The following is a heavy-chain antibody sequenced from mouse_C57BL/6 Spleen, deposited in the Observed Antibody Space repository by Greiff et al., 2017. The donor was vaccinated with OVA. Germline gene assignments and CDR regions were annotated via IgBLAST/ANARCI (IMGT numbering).Heavy chain of an antibody. D-gene: IGHD2-4*01. CDR2: IDPENGDT. Sequence: EVKLMESGAELVRPGASVKLSCTASGFNIKDDYMHWVKQRPEQGLEWIGWIDPENGDTEYASKFQGKATITADTSSNTAYLQLSSLTSEDTAVYYCTSDYSPYAMDYWGQGTSVTVSS. CDR3: TSDYSPYAMDY. J-gene: IGHJ4*01. CDR1: GFNIKDDY. V-gene: IGHV14-4*01.